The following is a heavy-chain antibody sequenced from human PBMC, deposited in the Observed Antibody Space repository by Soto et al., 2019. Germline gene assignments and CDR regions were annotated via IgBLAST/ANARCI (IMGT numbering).Heavy chain of an antibody. J-gene: IGHJ4*02. CDR2: ISYSGST. D-gene: IGHD2-21*01. Sequence: QVQLQESGPGLVKPSQTLSLTCTVSGGSISSGGYYWSWIRQHPGKGLEWIGYISYSGSTYYNPSLQSRVTISVDTSKNQFSLKLSSVTAADTAVYYCARVVEVGARNVDYWGQGTLVTVSS. V-gene: IGHV4-31*03. CDR3: ARVVEVGARNVDY. CDR1: GGSISSGGYY.